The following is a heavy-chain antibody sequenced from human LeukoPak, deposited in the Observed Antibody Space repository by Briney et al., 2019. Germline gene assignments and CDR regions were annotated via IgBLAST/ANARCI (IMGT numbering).Heavy chain of an antibody. Sequence: SETLSLTCTVSGGSVRSYYWSWIRQPPGKGLEWIGYIYYSGSTKNNPSLKSRVTISVDTPKNQFSLKLTSVTAADTAVYYCARLGAYGDLNWFDPWGQGTLVTVSS. CDR1: GGSVRSYY. CDR2: IYYSGST. J-gene: IGHJ5*02. D-gene: IGHD4-17*01. CDR3: ARLGAYGDLNWFDP. V-gene: IGHV4-59*08.